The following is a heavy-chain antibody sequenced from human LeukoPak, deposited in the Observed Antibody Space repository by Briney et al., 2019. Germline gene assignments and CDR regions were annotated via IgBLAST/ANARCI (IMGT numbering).Heavy chain of an antibody. Sequence: GGSLRLSCAASGFTFSSYCMSWVRQAPGKGLEWVANIKQGGSEKYYVDSVKGRFTISRDNAKNSLYLQMNSLRAEDTAVYYCARDIMDEGLLSYGMDVWGKGTTVTVSS. D-gene: IGHD3-16*01. V-gene: IGHV3-7*03. CDR2: IKQGGSEK. J-gene: IGHJ6*04. CDR3: ARDIMDEGLLSYGMDV. CDR1: GFTFSSYC.